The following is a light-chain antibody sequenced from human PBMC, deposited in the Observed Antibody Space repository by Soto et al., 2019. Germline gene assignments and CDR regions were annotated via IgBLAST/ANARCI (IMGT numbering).Light chain of an antibody. V-gene: IGKV1-39*01. CDR2: AAS. Sequence: SPSSLSASVRDRIASGCRASESISSYLNWYQQKPGKAPKLLIYAASSLHRGVPSRFSGSESGTHFTLTISSLQPEDFATYYCQQTYSLPWTFGQGTKVEIK. J-gene: IGKJ1*01. CDR1: ESISSY. CDR3: QQTYSLPWT.